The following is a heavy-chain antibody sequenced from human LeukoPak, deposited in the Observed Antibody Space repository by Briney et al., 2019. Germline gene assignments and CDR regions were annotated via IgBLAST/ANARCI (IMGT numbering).Heavy chain of an antibody. J-gene: IGHJ4*02. CDR1: GGSFSGYY. CDR3: ARGAQLRFSEWLLGDYFDY. Sequence: SETLSLTCAVYGGSFSGYYWSWIRQPPGKGLEWIGEINHSGSTNYNPSLKSRVTISVDTSKNQFSLKLSSVTAADTAVYYCARGAQLRFSEWLLGDYFDYWGQGTLVTVSS. D-gene: IGHD3-3*01. V-gene: IGHV4-34*01. CDR2: INHSGST.